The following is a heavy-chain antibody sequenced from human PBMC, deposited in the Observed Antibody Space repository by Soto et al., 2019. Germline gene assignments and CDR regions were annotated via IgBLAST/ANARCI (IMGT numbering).Heavy chain of an antibody. D-gene: IGHD1-1*01. CDR1: GFTFGAYS. J-gene: IGHJ3*02. Sequence: GGSLRLSCAASGFTFGAYSMDWVRQAPGKGLEWVSSMSQTSLDIFYADSVRGRFTISRDNAKSLLYLQMNSLRAEDTATYYCWKTPRAINGLDAFDMWGQGTMVTVSS. V-gene: IGHV3-21*06. CDR3: WKTPRAINGLDAFDM. CDR2: MSQTSLDI.